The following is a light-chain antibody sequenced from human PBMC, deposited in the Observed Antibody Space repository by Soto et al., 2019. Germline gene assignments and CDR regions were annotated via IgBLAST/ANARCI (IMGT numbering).Light chain of an antibody. J-gene: IGKJ1*01. Sequence: DIQMTQSPSTLSASVGDRVTITCRASQSISTWLAWYQQKAGKAPKLLIYKASILESGVPSRFSGSGSGTEFTLTISSLQPDDFATYYCQQDNTYWTFGQGTKLEIK. V-gene: IGKV1-5*03. CDR2: KAS. CDR3: QQDNTYWT. CDR1: QSISTW.